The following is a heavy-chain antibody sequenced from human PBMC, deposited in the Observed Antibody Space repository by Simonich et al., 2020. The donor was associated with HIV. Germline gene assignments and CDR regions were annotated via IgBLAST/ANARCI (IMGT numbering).Heavy chain of an antibody. D-gene: IGHD5-12*01. Sequence: QVQLQQWGAGLLKPSETLSLTCAVYGGSFSGYYWSWIRQPPGKGLEWIGEINHSGSTNSNPSLKSRVTISVDTSKNQFSLKLSSVTAADTAVYYCAREGYSGYDRGWFDPWGQGNLVTVSS. CDR2: INHSGST. CDR3: AREGYSGYDRGWFDP. CDR1: GGSFSGYY. V-gene: IGHV4-34*01. J-gene: IGHJ5*02.